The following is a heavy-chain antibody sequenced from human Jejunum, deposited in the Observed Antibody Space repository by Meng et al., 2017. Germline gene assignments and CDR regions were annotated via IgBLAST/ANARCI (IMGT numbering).Heavy chain of an antibody. CDR1: GGSISNSF. CDR3: ARGSRGVDYYFEF. CDR2: IYYTGLT. J-gene: IGHJ4*02. V-gene: IGHV4-59*01. Sequence: SETLSLTCTVSGGSISNSFWTWIRQTPGKGLEWIGDIYYTGLTNYNPSLKSRVTMSLDTPKNQFSLKLNSVTAADTAVYFCARGSRGVDYYFEFWGPGARVT. D-gene: IGHD6-19*01.